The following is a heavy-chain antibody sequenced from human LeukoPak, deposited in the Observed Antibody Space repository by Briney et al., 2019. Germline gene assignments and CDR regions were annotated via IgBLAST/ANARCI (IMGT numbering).Heavy chain of an antibody. CDR1: GYSISSGYY. V-gene: IGHV4-38-2*02. CDR3: ARGGRYSSGWYQYNWFDP. Sequence: SETLSLTCTVSGYSISSGYYWGWIRQPPGKGLEWIGSIYHSGSTYYNPSLKSRVTISVDTSKNQFSLKLSSVTAADTAVYYCARGGRYSSGWYQYNWFDPWGQGTLVTVSS. CDR2: IYHSGST. D-gene: IGHD6-19*01. J-gene: IGHJ5*02.